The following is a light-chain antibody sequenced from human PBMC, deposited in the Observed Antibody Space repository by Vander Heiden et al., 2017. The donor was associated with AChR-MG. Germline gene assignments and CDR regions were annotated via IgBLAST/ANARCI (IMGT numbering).Light chain of an antibody. CDR1: SGINVDTYR. Sequence: QAVLTQPSSLSASPGASASLTCTLRSGINVDTYRIYWYQQKPGSPPQYLLRYNSDSDKHQGSGVPSRFSGSKDASANAGILLISGLQSEDEADYYCLIWHSNTWVFGGGTKLTVL. CDR3: LIWHSNTWV. V-gene: IGLV5-45*02. J-gene: IGLJ3*02. CDR2: YNSDSDK.